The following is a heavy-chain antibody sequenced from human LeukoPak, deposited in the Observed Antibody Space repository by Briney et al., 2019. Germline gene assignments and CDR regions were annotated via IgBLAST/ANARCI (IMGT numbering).Heavy chain of an antibody. Sequence: GESLKISCKGSGYSFTSYWNGWVRRMPGKGLEWMGVIYPGDSDTRYSPSFQGQVTISADKSINTAYLHWSSLKASDTATYYCARRGFSSEEYDYWGQGTLVTVSS. J-gene: IGHJ4*02. CDR2: IYPGDSDT. V-gene: IGHV5-51*01. D-gene: IGHD5-18*01. CDR3: ARRGFSSEEYDY. CDR1: GYSFTSYW.